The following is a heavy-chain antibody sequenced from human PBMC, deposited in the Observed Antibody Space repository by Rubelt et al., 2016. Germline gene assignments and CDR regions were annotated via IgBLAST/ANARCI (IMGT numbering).Heavy chain of an antibody. Sequence: QVQLQESGPGLVKPSQTLSLTCTVSGGSISSGGYYLSWIRQHPGKGLEWIGYIYYSGSTYYNPSLKSRVTISVDTSKNQVSLKLSSVTAADTAVYYCARDGCSGGSCYSEDYWGQGTLVTVSS. CDR2: IYYSGST. CDR1: GGSISSGGYY. J-gene: IGHJ4*02. V-gene: IGHV4-31*03. D-gene: IGHD2-15*01. CDR3: ARDGCSGGSCYSEDY.